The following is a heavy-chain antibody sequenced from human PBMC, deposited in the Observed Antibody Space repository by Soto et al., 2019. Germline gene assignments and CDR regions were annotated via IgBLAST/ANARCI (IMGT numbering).Heavy chain of an antibody. V-gene: IGHV1-18*01. CDR3: ARRQWLVGGYYYGLDV. D-gene: IGHD6-19*01. J-gene: IGHJ6*02. CDR1: GYTFTSYG. Sequence: QVQLVQSGAEVKKPGASVKVSCKASGYTFTSYGISWVRQAPGQGLEWMGWTSAYNGNTNYAQKLQGRVTMTTDTPTSTAYMELTSLRSDDTAVYYCARRQWLVGGYYYGLDVWGQGTTVTVSS. CDR2: TSAYNGNT.